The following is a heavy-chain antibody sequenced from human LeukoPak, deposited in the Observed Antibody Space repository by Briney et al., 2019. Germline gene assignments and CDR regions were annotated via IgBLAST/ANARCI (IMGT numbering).Heavy chain of an antibody. CDR2: IKQDGSEK. CDR1: GFTFSSYW. J-gene: IGHJ4*02. V-gene: IGHV3-7*04. Sequence: GGSLRLSCAASGFTFSSYWMSWVRQAPGKGLEWVANIKQDGSEKYYVDSVKGRFTIARDNAKNSLYLQMNSLRAEDTAVYYCARDTPAGAELRYFDWLLMGVDYYGQGTVAIVSS. D-gene: IGHD3-9*01. CDR3: ARDTPAGAELRYFDWLLMGVDY.